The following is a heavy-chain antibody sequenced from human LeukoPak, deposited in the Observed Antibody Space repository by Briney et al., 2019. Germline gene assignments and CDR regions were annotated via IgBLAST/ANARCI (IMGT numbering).Heavy chain of an antibody. D-gene: IGHD3-22*01. Sequence: GGTLRLSCAASGFTFSSYGMSWVRQAPGKGLEWVSAISGSGGSTYYADSVKGRFTISRDNSKNTLYLQMNSLRAEDTAVYYCAKDRYYDSSGPNYFDYWGQGTLVTVSS. CDR2: ISGSGGST. J-gene: IGHJ4*02. V-gene: IGHV3-23*01. CDR3: AKDRYYDSSGPNYFDY. CDR1: GFTFSSYG.